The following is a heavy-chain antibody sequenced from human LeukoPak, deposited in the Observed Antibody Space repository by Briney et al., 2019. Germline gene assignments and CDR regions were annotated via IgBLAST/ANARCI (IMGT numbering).Heavy chain of an antibody. CDR3: AKARGFDWLLAGFDY. CDR1: GFTFDDYA. D-gene: IGHD3-9*01. V-gene: IGHV3-9*01. CDR2: ISWNSGSI. Sequence: GGSLRLSCAASGFTFDDYAMHWVRQAPGRGLEWVSGISWNSGSIGYADSVKGRFTISRDNAKNSLYLQMNSLRAEDTALYYCAKARGFDWLLAGFDYWGQGTLVTVSS. J-gene: IGHJ4*02.